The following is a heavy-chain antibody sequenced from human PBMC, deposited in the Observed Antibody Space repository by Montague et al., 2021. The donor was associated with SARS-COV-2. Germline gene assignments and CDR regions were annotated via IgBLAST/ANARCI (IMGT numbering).Heavy chain of an antibody. V-gene: IGHV4-4*02. Sequence: SETLSLTCAASGESMTRSWWTWVRQPPGQRLQWIGEIFHDGTSRSNYXPAVKSRVTISIDASKNQFFLRLSSVTAADTALYFCTRARSKAIDYWGQGALVTVSS. CDR2: IFHDGTS. CDR3: TRARSKAIDY. CDR1: GESMTRSW. J-gene: IGHJ4*02.